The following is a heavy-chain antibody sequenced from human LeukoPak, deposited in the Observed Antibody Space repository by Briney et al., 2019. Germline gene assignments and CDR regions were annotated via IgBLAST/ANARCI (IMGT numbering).Heavy chain of an antibody. J-gene: IGHJ4*02. D-gene: IGHD6-13*01. V-gene: IGHV1-69*05. CDR2: IIPIFGTA. Sequence: ASVKVSCKASGGTFSSYAISWVRQAPGQGLEWMGRIIPIFGTANYAQKFQGRVTITTDESTSTAYMELSSLRSEDTAVYYCARGQDWAAAGTGYYFDYWGRGTLVTVSS. CDR1: GGTFSSYA. CDR3: ARGQDWAAAGTGYYFDY.